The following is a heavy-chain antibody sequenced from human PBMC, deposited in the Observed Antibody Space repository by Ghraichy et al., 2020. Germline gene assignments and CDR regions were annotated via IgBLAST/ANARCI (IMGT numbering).Heavy chain of an antibody. Sequence: GESLNISCAASGFTFSSYRMNWVRQATGKGLEWVSYISSSSGTIYYADSVRGRFTISRDNAKNSLYLQMNSLRDEDTAVYYCARASPNTYYYDSSGYHFDYWGQGTLVTVSS. CDR3: ARASPNTYYYDSSGYHFDY. CDR2: ISSSSGTI. CDR1: GFTFSSYR. J-gene: IGHJ4*02. D-gene: IGHD3-22*01. V-gene: IGHV3-48*02.